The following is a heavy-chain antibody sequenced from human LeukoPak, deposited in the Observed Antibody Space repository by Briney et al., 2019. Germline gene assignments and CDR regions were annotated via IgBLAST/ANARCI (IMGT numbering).Heavy chain of an antibody. CDR1: GITLSNAW. J-gene: IGHJ4*02. CDR3: TRDLAF. V-gene: IGHV3-15*01. Sequence: TGGSLRLSCVASGITLSNAWMTWVRQAPGKGLEWVGRIKSKTDGGTTDYAAPVKGRFTISRDDSKNTLYLHMNSLKIEDTAVYYCTRDLAFWGQGTLVIVSS. CDR2: IKSKTDGGTT.